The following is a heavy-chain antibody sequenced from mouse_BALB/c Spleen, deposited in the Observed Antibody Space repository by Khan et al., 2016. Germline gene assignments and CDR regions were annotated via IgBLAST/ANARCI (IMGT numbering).Heavy chain of an antibody. V-gene: IGHV3-2*02. CDR2: ISYSGST. CDR3: ARYYYGSSYFDY. Sequence: EVQFQESGPGLVKPSQSLSLTCTVTGYSITSDYAWNWIRQFPGNKLEWMGYISYSGSTSYNPSLKSRIPITRDTSKNQFFLQLNSVTTEDTATYYGARYYYGSSYFDYWGQGTTLTVSS. CDR1: GYSITSDYA. J-gene: IGHJ2*01. D-gene: IGHD1-1*01.